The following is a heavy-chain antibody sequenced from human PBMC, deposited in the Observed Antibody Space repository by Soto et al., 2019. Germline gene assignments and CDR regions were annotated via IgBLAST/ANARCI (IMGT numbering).Heavy chain of an antibody. J-gene: IGHJ4*02. CDR3: ARDRSNSPDYFDY. V-gene: IGHV4-30-4*01. D-gene: IGHD6-6*01. CDR1: GGSISSDDYY. CDR2: IYYSGKT. Sequence: PSETLSLTCTVSGGSISSDDYYWTWIRQPPGKGLEWIGYIYYSGKTNYNPSLESRLSISIDRSKNQFSLTLSSVSAADTALYYCARDRSNSPDYFDYWGQGTLVTVSS.